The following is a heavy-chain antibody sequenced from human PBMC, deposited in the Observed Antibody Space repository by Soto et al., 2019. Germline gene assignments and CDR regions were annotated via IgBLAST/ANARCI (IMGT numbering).Heavy chain of an antibody. D-gene: IGHD2-15*01. CDR2: SSAYNGNT. Sequence: ASVKVSCKASGYTFTSYGISWVRQAPGQGPEWMGWSSAYNGNTNYAQKFQGRVTMLADTSTSTDSIDLTSLSTEDTAVYYCARVGLYNNGGTGYMGYFDYWGQGSLVAVSS. J-gene: IGHJ4*02. CDR3: ARVGLYNNGGTGYMGYFDY. V-gene: IGHV1-18*01. CDR1: GYTFTSYG.